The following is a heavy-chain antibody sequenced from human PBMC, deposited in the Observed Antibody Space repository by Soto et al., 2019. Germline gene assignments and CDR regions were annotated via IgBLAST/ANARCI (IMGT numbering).Heavy chain of an antibody. J-gene: IGHJ6*02. CDR3: ARDRVLCATDCIYPMGI. CDR2: ISGSGEHT. Sequence: PGGSLRLSCAASGFTFKDHAMNWVRQAPGKRMEWLSVISGSGEHTYSAASVKGRFTLSRDNCKKIMYLQMDRMRVEDTALYYSARDRVLCATDCIYPMGIRGQGTTVAACS. D-gene: IGHD2-21*02. V-gene: IGHV3-23*01. CDR1: GFTFKDHA.